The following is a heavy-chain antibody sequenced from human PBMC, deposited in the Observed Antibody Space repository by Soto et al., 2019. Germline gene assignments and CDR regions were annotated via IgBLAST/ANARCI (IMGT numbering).Heavy chain of an antibody. CDR3: AKMTYYDFWSGPNSDY. Sequence: PGGSLRLSCAASGFTFSSYAMSWVRQAPGEGLEWVSAISGSGGSTYYADSVKGRFTISRDNSKNTLYLQMNSLRAEDTAVYYCAKMTYYDFWSGPNSDYWGQGTLVTVSS. V-gene: IGHV3-23*01. D-gene: IGHD3-3*01. CDR1: GFTFSSYA. J-gene: IGHJ4*02. CDR2: ISGSGGST.